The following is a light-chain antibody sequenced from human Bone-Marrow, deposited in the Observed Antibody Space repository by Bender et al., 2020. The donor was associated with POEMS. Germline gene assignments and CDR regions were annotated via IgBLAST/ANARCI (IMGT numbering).Light chain of an antibody. V-gene: IGLV2-14*02. CDR3: VAWDASLNGWV. CDR2: GGN. J-gene: IGLJ3*02. CDR1: SSDVGSDDL. Sequence: QSALTQPASVSGSPGQSVTISCTGTSSDVGSDDLVSWYQQHPGKVPKLIIYGGNKRPSGVPDRFSGSKSGTSASLAITGLQSDDEAIYFCVAWDASLNGWVFGGGTKLTVL.